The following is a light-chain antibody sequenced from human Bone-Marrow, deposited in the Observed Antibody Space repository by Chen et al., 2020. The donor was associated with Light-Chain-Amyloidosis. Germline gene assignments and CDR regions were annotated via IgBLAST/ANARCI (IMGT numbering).Light chain of an antibody. CDR1: DLPTKY. CDR3: QSADSGGTYEVI. J-gene: IGLJ2*01. V-gene: IGLV3-25*03. Sequence: SYELTQPPSVSVSPGQTARITCSGDDLPTKYAYWYQQKPGQAPVLVIHRDTERPSGISERVAGSSSGTTATLTISGVQAEDEADYHCQSADSGGTYEVIVGGGTKLTVL. CDR2: RDT.